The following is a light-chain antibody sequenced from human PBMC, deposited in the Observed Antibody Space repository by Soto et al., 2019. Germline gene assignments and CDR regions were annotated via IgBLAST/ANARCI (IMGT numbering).Light chain of an antibody. Sequence: EIVLTQSPGTLSLSPGERATLSCRASQSVSSSYLAWYQQKPGQAPNVLIYGASSRATGIPDRFSGSGSGTDFTLTISRLEPEDFAVYYCRQYGSSPATFGQGTKVEIK. CDR1: QSVSSSY. CDR3: RQYGSSPAT. CDR2: GAS. V-gene: IGKV3-20*01. J-gene: IGKJ1*01.